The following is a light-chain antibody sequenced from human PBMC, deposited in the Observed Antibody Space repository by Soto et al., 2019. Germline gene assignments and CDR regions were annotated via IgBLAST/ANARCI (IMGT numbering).Light chain of an antibody. CDR1: QSVSSY. V-gene: IGKV3-11*01. CDR3: QQRSNWPRGT. Sequence: EIVLTQSPATLSLSPGETATLSCRASQSVSSYLAWYQQKPRQAPSLLIYDASIRAAGIPARFSGSGSGTDFTLTNSSLEPEDFAVYYCQQRSNWPRGTFGQGTKVDSK. CDR2: DAS. J-gene: IGKJ1*01.